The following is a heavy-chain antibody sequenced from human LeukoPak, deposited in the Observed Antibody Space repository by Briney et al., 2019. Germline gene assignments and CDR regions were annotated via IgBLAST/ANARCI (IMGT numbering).Heavy chain of an antibody. CDR1: GGSISSSSYY. D-gene: IGHD5-24*01. V-gene: IGHV4-39*07. CDR3: ARVPRWLPQQRGERVVFDY. J-gene: IGHJ4*02. CDR2: IYYSGST. Sequence: PSETLSLTCTVSGGSISSSSYYWGWIRQPPGKGLEWIGSIYYSGSTYYNPSLKSRVTISVGTSKNQFSLKLSSVTAADTAVYYCARVPRWLPQQRGERVVFDYWLQVTLVIVSS.